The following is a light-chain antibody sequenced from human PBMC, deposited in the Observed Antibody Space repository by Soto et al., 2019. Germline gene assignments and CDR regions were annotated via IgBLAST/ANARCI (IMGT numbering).Light chain of an antibody. V-gene: IGLV1-44*01. Sequence: QPVLTQPPSASGTPGQRVTISCSGSSSNIGSNTVNWYQQVPGTAPKVLMYNNNQRPSGVTDRFSGSKSGTSASLAISGLQSEDEADYYCAAWDDSLNTPVFGGGTKVTVL. CDR1: SSNIGSNT. CDR3: AAWDDSLNTPV. J-gene: IGLJ3*02. CDR2: NNN.